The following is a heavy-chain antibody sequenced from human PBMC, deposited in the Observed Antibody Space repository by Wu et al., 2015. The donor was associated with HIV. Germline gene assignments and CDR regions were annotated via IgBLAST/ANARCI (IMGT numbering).Heavy chain of an antibody. J-gene: IGHJ4*02. V-gene: IGHV1-46*03. CDR2: INPSVDST. CDR1: GYTFTNYY. Sequence: QVQLMQSGAEVKKPGASVKVYCKASGYTFTNYYMHWVRQAPGQGLQWMGVINPSVDSTIYAQKFQGRLTMTRDTSTSTVYMELSSLRSEDTALYYCARDRESYFDYWGQGTLVHRLL. CDR3: ARDRESYFDY.